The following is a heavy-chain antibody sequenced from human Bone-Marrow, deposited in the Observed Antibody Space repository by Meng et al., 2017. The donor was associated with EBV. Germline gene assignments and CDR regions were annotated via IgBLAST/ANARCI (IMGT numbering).Heavy chain of an antibody. CDR1: GISAYW. J-gene: IGHJ4*02. D-gene: IGHD1-26*01. V-gene: IGHV3-74*01. CDR2: INEDGSVI. CDR3: AKDCFGARDY. Sequence: GGLVQPGGSLRLSCVGSGISAYWMHWVRQVPGKGLVWVSRINEDGSVINYADSVKGRFTISRDNAKNTVSLQMNSLRAEDTAVYYCAKDCFGARDYWGQGTLVTVSS.